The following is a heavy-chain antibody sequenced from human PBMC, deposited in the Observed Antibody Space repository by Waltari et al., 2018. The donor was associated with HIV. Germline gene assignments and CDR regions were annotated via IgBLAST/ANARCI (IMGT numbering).Heavy chain of an antibody. CDR3: SGKLHDSLGYYSS. D-gene: IGHD3-22*01. CDR1: GFNMTSFN. Sequence: VQLVESGGGLVQPGGSLRLSCAPSGFNMTSFNFNWARQDPGKGVEWVCFIGRRRDTIQYADSVKGRFTISRDRTDNSVHLQMNNLRAEDTAVYYCSGKLHDSLGYYSSWGQGTQVTVSS. V-gene: IGHV3-48*04. CDR2: IGRRRDTI. J-gene: IGHJ4*02.